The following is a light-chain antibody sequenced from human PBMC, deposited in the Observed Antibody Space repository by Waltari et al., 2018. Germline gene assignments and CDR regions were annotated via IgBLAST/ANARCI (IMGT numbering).Light chain of an antibody. CDR2: DTA. J-gene: IGKJ1*01. V-gene: IGKV3-20*01. Sequence: SCGASQSVGRSLAWYQKKPGQAPRLLIYDTAIRATGTPGRFSGIGSGTDFSLAISSLEPEDFAVYFCQHYVNLPVTFGQGTKVEI. CDR3: QHYVNLPVT. CDR1: QSVGRS.